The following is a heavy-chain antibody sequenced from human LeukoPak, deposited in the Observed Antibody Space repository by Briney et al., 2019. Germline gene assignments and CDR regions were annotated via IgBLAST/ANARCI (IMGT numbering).Heavy chain of an antibody. V-gene: IGHV3-21*01. CDR1: GFTFSGYS. Sequence: GGSLRLSCTASGFTFSGYSMNWIRQAPGKGLEWVSSFGTRSTSIYHAGSVKGRFAISRDNAKNSLYLQMNSLRAEDTALYYCAREVSEGFDFWGQGTLVTVSS. CDR3: AREVSEGFDF. J-gene: IGHJ4*02. D-gene: IGHD3-22*01. CDR2: FGTRSTSI.